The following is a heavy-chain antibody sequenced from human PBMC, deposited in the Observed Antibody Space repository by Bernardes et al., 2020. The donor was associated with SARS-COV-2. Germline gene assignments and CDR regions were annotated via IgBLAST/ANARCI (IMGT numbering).Heavy chain of an antibody. CDR3: AIGISMIRVSDAFDI. J-gene: IGHJ3*02. CDR1: SGTVNNYY. V-gene: IGHV4-59*02. Sequence: SETLSLTCAVTSGTVNNYYWSWIRQPPGKGLEWIGCIYYSGDTNYNPSLKSRGTITIDTSRNHFSLRLSSVSAADTAVYYCAIGISMIRVSDAFDIWGQGTVVTVSS. CDR2: IYYSGDT. D-gene: IGHD3-10*01.